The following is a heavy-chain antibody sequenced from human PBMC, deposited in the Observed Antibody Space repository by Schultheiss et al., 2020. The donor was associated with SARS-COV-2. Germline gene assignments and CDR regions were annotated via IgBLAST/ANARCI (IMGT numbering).Heavy chain of an antibody. CDR2: IYYSGST. V-gene: IGHV4-31*11. D-gene: IGHD6-13*01. J-gene: IGHJ5*02. Sequence: SQTLSLTCAVSGGSISSGYYWSWIRQPPGKGLEWIGYIYYSGSTYYNPSLKSRVTISVDTSRNQFSLKLSSVTAADTAVYYCARGGSYSSSWYVRWFDPWGQGTLVTVSS. CDR1: GGSISSGYY. CDR3: ARGGSYSSSWYVRWFDP.